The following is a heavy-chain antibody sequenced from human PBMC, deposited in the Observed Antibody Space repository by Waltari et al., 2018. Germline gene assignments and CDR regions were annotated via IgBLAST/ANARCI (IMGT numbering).Heavy chain of an antibody. J-gene: IGHJ6*03. CDR2: ISGSGGST. CDR3: AKDMIGGGWYYYYYMDV. CDR1: GFTFSSCA. D-gene: IGHD2-15*01. V-gene: IGHV3-23*04. Sequence: EVQLVESGGGLVQPGGALRLACAASGFTFSSCAMSWVRQAPVQGLEWVSAISGSGGSTYYADAVKGRFTISRDNSKNTLYLQMNSLRAEDTAVYYCAKDMIGGGWYYYYYMDVWGKGTTVTVSS.